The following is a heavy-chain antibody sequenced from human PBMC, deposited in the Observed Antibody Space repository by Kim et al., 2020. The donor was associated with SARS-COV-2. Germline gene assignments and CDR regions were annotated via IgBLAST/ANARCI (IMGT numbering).Heavy chain of an antibody. CDR3: AREGRDTNAGSWVY. J-gene: IGHJ4*02. CDR2: INVATGGT. V-gene: IGHV1-3*01. Sequence: ASVKVSCKASGYTFSSYGLHWVRQAPGQRLEWMGWINVATGGTKYSQNFQGRVAITRDTSANTAYMELSSLSSEDTAVYYFAREGRDTNAGSWVYWCQGT. CDR1: GYTFSSYG. D-gene: IGHD3-10*01.